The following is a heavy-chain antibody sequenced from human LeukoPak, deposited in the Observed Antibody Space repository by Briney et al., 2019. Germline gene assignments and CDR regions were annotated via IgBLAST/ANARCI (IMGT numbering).Heavy chain of an antibody. V-gene: IGHV4-39*01. CDR3: ARLGGYHDPPDY. CDR1: DSISSGGYY. CDR2: IHHSGST. Sequence: SETLSLTCTVSDSISSGGYYWTWIRQPPGQELEWIKTIHHSGSTYDNPSLKSRFTMSTSKNQFFLNLSSVTAADTAVYYCARLGGYHDPPDYWGLGTLVTVSS. J-gene: IGHJ4*02. D-gene: IGHD3-16*02.